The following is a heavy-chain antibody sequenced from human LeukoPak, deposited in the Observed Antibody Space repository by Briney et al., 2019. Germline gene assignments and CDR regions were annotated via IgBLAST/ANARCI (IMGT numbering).Heavy chain of an antibody. V-gene: IGHV4-59*08. Sequence: SETLSLTCTVSGGSISSYYWSWIRQPPGKGLEWIGYIYYSGSTNYNPSLKSRVTISVDMSKNQLSLKLSSVTAADTAVYYCASWGYSGGDCWHWYFDLWGRGTLVTVSS. J-gene: IGHJ2*01. CDR2: IYYSGST. D-gene: IGHD2-21*02. CDR1: GGSISSYY. CDR3: ASWGYSGGDCWHWYFDL.